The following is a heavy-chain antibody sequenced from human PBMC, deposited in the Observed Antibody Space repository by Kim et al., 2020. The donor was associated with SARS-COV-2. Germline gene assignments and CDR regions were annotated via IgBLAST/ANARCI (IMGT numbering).Heavy chain of an antibody. CDR1: GFSFSSYW. J-gene: IGHJ4*02. CDR3: AITRFGELY. CDR2: IKQDGSEK. D-gene: IGHD3-10*01. Sequence: GGSLRLSCAASGFSFSSYWMSWVRQAPGKGLEWVANIKQDGSEKYYVDSVEGRFTISRDNAKNSLYLQMNSLRAEDTALYYCAITRFGELYWGQGTLVTVSS. V-gene: IGHV3-7*01.